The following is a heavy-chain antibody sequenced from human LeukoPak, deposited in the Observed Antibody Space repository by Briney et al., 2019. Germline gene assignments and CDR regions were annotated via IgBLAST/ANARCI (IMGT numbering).Heavy chain of an antibody. V-gene: IGHV3-23*01. CDR3: AKSGRNNYFDY. J-gene: IGHJ4*02. CDR2: ISGSGGST. Sequence: PSETLSLTCAVYGGSFSGYYWSWVRQAPGKGLEWVSAISGSGGSTYYADSVKGRFTISRDNSKNTLYLQMNSLRAEDTAVYYCAKSGRNNYFDYWGQGTLVTVSS. CDR1: GGSFSGYY. D-gene: IGHD1-14*01.